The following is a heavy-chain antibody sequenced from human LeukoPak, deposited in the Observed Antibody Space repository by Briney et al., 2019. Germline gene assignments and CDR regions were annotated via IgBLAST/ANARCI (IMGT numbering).Heavy chain of an antibody. D-gene: IGHD1-26*01. Sequence: SGGSLRLSCAASGFILSTHGMHWVRQAPGKGLEWVAGMWYDGSREDYADSVKGRFIISRDMSKNTLNLQMNSLRVEDTAMFYCARDLSFGSLDFRGQGTLVTVSS. CDR2: MWYDGSRE. CDR1: GFILSTHG. J-gene: IGHJ4*02. V-gene: IGHV3-33*01. CDR3: ARDLSFGSLDF.